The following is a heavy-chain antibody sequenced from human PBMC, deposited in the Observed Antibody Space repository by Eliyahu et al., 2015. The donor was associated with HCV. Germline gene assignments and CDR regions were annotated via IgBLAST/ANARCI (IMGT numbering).Heavy chain of an antibody. Sequence: QVQLVQSGAEVKKPGASVKVSCKASGYTXTGYXMHWVRQAPGXGLEWMGWINPNSGGTNYXQKFQGRVTMTRDTSISTAYMELSRLRSDDTAVYYCARDKGLQQLGGMDVWGQGTTVTVSS. CDR2: INPNSGGT. J-gene: IGHJ6*02. D-gene: IGHD6-13*01. CDR1: GYTXTGYX. V-gene: IGHV1-2*02. CDR3: ARDKGLQQLGGMDV.